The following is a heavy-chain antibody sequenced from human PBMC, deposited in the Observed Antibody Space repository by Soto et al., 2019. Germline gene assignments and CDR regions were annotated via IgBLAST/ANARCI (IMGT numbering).Heavy chain of an antibody. CDR3: ARGRPMTTVTPPDY. V-gene: IGHV4-34*01. D-gene: IGHD4-17*01. CDR1: GGSFSGYY. J-gene: IGHJ4*02. Sequence: SETLSLTCAVYGGSFSGYYWSWIRQPPGKGLEWIGEINHSGSTNYNPSLKSRVTISVDTSKNQFSLKLSSVTAADTAVYYCARGRPMTTVTPPDYWGQGTLVTVSS. CDR2: INHSGST.